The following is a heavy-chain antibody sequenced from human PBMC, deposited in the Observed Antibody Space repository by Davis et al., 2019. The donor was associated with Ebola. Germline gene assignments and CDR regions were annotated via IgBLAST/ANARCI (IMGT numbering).Heavy chain of an antibody. CDR2: IYYSGST. Sequence: GSLRLSCTVSGGSISSYYWSWIRQPPGKGLEWIGYIYYSGSTNYNPSLKSRVTISVDTSKNQFSLKLSSVTAADTAVYYCASSIVGATKQFDYWGQGTLVTVSS. D-gene: IGHD1-26*01. CDR3: ASSIVGATKQFDY. V-gene: IGHV4-59*08. J-gene: IGHJ4*02. CDR1: GGSISSYY.